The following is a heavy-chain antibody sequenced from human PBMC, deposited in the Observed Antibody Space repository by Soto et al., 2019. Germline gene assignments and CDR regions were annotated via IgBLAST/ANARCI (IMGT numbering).Heavy chain of an antibody. Sequence: SETLSLTCTVSGGSISSSSYYWGWIRQPPGKGLEWIGSIYYSGSTYYNPSLKSRVTISVDTSKNQFSLKLSSVTAADTAVYYCANGVAITMVRGVVKSFDYWGQGTLVTVSS. CDR3: ANGVAITMVRGVVKSFDY. CDR2: IYYSGST. V-gene: IGHV4-39*01. J-gene: IGHJ4*02. D-gene: IGHD3-10*01. CDR1: GGSISSSSYY.